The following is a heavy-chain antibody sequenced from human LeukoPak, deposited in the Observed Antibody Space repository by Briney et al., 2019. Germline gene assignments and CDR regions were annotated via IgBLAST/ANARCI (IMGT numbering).Heavy chain of an antibody. CDR3: ASGVGEFFPDAFI. J-gene: IGHJ3*02. V-gene: IGHV4-34*01. CDR1: GGSFSDYS. D-gene: IGHD3-10*01. CDR2: INHRGGT. Sequence: SETLSLTCAVFGGSFSDYSWTWIRHTPGKGLEWIGEINHRGGTNYNPSLKSRLTISVDTSKNQFSLNLTSVTAADTAVYYCASGVGEFFPDAFIWGQGTMVGVFS.